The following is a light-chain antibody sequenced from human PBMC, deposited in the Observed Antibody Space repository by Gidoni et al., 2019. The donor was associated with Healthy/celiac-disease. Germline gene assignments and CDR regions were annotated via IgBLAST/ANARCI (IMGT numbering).Light chain of an antibody. CDR1: QSVSSY. Sequence: EIVLTQSPATLSLSPGEGATLSCRASQSVSSYLAWSQQKPGPAPRLLIYDPSNRATGITARFSGSGCGTDFAFTISSRELEDFAVYYCQQRSNWPPARTFGGGTKVEIK. CDR3: QQRSNWPPART. J-gene: IGKJ4*01. CDR2: DPS. V-gene: IGKV3-11*01.